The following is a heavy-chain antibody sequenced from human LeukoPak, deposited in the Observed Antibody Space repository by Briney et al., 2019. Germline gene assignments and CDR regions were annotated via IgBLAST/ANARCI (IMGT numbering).Heavy chain of an antibody. J-gene: IGHJ4*02. CDR1: GFSFNNFA. CDR2: ISESGNS. D-gene: IGHD5-24*01. CDR3: AKWLRVATTYFDY. V-gene: IGHV3-23*01. Sequence: GGSLRLSCAASGFSFNNFAMSWVRQAPGRGLEWVSTISESGNSYYADSVKGRFTMSRDNSKNTLYLQMDTLRAEDTAEYYRAKWLRVATTYFDYWGQGVLVTVSS.